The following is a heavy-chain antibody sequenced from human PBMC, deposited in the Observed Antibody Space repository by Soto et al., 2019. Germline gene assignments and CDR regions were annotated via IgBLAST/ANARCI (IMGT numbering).Heavy chain of an antibody. J-gene: IGHJ3*02. D-gene: IGHD3-22*01. CDR1: GGTFSSYA. Sequence: SVKVSCKASGGTFSSYAISWVRQAPGQGLEWMGGIIPIFGTANYAQKFQGRVTITADKSTSTAYMELSSLRSEDTTVYYCARGHDSSGYHNDAFDIWGQGTMVTVSS. CDR3: ARGHDSSGYHNDAFDI. V-gene: IGHV1-69*06. CDR2: IIPIFGTA.